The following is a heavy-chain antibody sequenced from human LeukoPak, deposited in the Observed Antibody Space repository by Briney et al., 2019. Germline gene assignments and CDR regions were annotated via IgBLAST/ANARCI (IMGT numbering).Heavy chain of an antibody. CDR1: RFIFTDYD. J-gene: IGHJ3*02. CDR3: ARSGDYYDRSGYDFDI. V-gene: IGHV3-20*04. Sequence: GGSLKLSCKASRFIFTDYDMSWVRQAPGQGLEWVDGINCNDGITGYADSVKDRFTISRDNAKNSLYMQMDSLRSEDTALYYCARSGDYYDRSGYDFDIWGQGTMVTVS. CDR2: INCNDGIT. D-gene: IGHD3-22*01.